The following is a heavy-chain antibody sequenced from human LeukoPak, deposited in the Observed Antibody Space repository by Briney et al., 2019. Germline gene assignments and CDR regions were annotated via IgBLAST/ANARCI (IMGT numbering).Heavy chain of an antibody. J-gene: IGHJ5*02. CDR3: ARSGRGRFGELNPFDP. V-gene: IGHV3-11*06. CDR1: GFTFSDYY. CDR2: ISSSSTYT. Sequence: GGSLRLSCAASGFTFSDYYMSWIRQAPGKGLEWVSYISSSSTYTNYADSVKGRFTISRDNAKNSLYLQMNSLRAEDTAVYYCARSGRGRFGELNPFDPWGQGTLVTVSS. D-gene: IGHD3-10*01.